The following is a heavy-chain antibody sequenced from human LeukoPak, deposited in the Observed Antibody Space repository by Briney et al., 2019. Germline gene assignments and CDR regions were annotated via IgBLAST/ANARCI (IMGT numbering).Heavy chain of an antibody. Sequence: GGSLRLSCAASGFTFGDSGMSWVRQAPGKGLEWVGRIKSKTDGGTTDYAAPVKGRFTISRDDSKNTLYLQMNSLKTEDTAVYYCTTDRGDYGSGSYEIYYYYMDVWGKGTTVTVSS. J-gene: IGHJ6*03. V-gene: IGHV3-15*01. CDR3: TTDRGDYGSGSYEIYYYYMDV. D-gene: IGHD3-10*01. CDR1: GFTFGDSG. CDR2: IKSKTDGGTT.